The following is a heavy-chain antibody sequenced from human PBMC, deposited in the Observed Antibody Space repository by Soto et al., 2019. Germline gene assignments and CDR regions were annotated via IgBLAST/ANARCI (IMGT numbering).Heavy chain of an antibody. V-gene: IGHV3-33*01. J-gene: IGHJ4*02. CDR2: IWYDGSNK. Sequence: GGSLRLSCAASGFTFSSYGMHWVRQAPGKGLEWVAVIWYDGSNKYYADSVKGRFTISRDNSKNTLYLQMNSLRAEDTAVYYCARDGFIYGSGSYAVYWGQGTLVTVSS. D-gene: IGHD3-10*01. CDR3: ARDGFIYGSGSYAVY. CDR1: GFTFSSYG.